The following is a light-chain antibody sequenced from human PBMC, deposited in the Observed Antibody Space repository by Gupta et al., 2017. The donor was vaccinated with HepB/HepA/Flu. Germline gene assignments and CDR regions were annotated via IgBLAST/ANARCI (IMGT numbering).Light chain of an antibody. V-gene: IGLV1-44*01. CDR2: YNN. CDR1: SSNIGSNT. Sequence: QSVLTQPPSASGTPGQRVTISCSGSSSNIGSNTVNWYQQLPGTAPKLLFYYNNQRPSGVPDRFSASKSGTSASLAISGLQAEDEADYYCAAWDDSLNGPVFGGGTKLTVL. J-gene: IGLJ2*01. CDR3: AAWDDSLNGPV.